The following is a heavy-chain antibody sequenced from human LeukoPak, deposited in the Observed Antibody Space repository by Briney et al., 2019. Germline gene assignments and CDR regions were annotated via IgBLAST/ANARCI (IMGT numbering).Heavy chain of an antibody. Sequence: ETLSLTCAVYGGSFSGYYWSWVRQAPGKGLEWVGRIKSKTDGGTTDYAAPVKGRFTISRDDSKNTLYLQMNSLKTEDTAVYYCTTEWELLLDYWGQGTLVTVSS. CDR3: TTEWELLLDY. J-gene: IGHJ4*02. V-gene: IGHV3-15*01. CDR1: GGSFSGYY. D-gene: IGHD1-26*01. CDR2: IKSKTDGGTT.